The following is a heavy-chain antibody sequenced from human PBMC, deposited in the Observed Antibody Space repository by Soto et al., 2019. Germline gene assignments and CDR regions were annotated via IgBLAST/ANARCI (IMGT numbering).Heavy chain of an antibody. CDR3: ATSPATGTSRYFDY. D-gene: IGHD1-7*01. J-gene: IGHJ4*02. CDR2: IYPGDSDT. Sequence: GESLKISCKVSGYTLSNYWIGWVRQMPGKGLEWMGIIYPGDSDTRYNPSFRGQVTISADKSISTAYLQWSGLKASDTAMYYCATSPATGTSRYFDYWGRGTLVTVSS. V-gene: IGHV5-51*01. CDR1: GYTLSNYW.